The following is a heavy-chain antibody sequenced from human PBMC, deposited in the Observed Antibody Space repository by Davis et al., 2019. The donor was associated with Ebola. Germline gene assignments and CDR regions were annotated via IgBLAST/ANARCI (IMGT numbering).Heavy chain of an antibody. J-gene: IGHJ4*02. CDR3: ARARQRGSGSYPLGDY. V-gene: IGHV1-2*02. CDR2: INPNSGGT. D-gene: IGHD3-10*01. CDR1: GYTFTGYY. Sequence: ASVKVSCKASGYTFTGYYMHWVRQAPGQGLEWMGWINPNSGGTNYAQKFQGRVTMTRDTSISTAYMELSRLRSDDTAVYYCARARQRGSGSYPLGDYWGQGTLVTVSS.